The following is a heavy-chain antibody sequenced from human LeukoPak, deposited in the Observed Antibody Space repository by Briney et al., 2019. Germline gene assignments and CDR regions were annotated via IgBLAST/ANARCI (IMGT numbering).Heavy chain of an antibody. D-gene: IGHD1-26*01. CDR2: ISWNSGKI. CDR3: AKDGRELRTDGPYLDY. CDR1: GFTFDDYA. V-gene: IGHV3-9*01. Sequence: GRSLRLPCVVSGFTFDDYAMHWVRQAPGKGLEWVSGISWNSGKIAYADSVKGRFTISRDNVKNSLYLQMNSLRPEDTAFYFCAKDGRELRTDGPYLDYWGQGTLVSVSS. J-gene: IGHJ4*02.